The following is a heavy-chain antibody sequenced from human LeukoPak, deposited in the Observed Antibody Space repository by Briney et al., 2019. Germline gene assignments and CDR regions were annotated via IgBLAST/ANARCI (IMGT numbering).Heavy chain of an antibody. Sequence: GGSLRLSCAASGFTFSSYSMNWVRQAPGKGLEWVSYITSRSTTTYYADSVKGRFTISRDNAKNSLYLQLNSLRAEDTAVYYCAKESESGSYLDYWGQGTLVTVSS. CDR2: ITSRSTTT. J-gene: IGHJ4*02. V-gene: IGHV3-48*04. CDR1: GFTFSSYS. D-gene: IGHD1-26*01. CDR3: AKESESGSYLDY.